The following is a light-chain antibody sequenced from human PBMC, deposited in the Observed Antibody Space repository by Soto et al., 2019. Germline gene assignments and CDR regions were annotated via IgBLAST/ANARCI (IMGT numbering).Light chain of an antibody. CDR2: RNN. Sequence: QAVVTQPPSASGTPGQRVTISCSGSSSNIGSNYVYWYQQFPGTAPKLLIYRNNQRPSGVPDRFSGSKSGTSASLAIGGLRSDDEADYYCAAWDDSLSAHVIFGGGTKVTVL. V-gene: IGLV1-47*01. CDR3: AAWDDSLSAHVI. J-gene: IGLJ2*01. CDR1: SSNIGSNY.